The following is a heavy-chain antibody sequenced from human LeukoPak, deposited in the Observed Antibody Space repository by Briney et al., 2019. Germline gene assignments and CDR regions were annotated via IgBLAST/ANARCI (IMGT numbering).Heavy chain of an antibody. D-gene: IGHD3-10*01. CDR2: IYYSGST. V-gene: IGHV4-39*01. Sequence: LETLSLTCTVSGGSISSNSYYWGWIRQPPGKGLEWIGSIYYSGSTYYNPSLKSRVTISVDTSKSQFSLKLSSVTAADTAVYYCARSQIQYYYGSGRFDFWGQGTLVTVSS. CDR3: ARSQIQYYYGSGRFDF. J-gene: IGHJ4*02. CDR1: GGSISSNSYY.